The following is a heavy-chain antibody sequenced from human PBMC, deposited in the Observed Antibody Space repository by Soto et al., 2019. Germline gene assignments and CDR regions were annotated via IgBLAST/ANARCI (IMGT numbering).Heavy chain of an antibody. CDR2: IIPIFGTA. CDR1: GGTFSSYA. Sequence: QVQLVQSGAEVKKPGSSVKVSCKASGGTFSSYAISWVRQAPGQGLEWMGGIIPIFGTANYAQKFQGRVTLTADESTSTAYMELSSLRSEDTAVYYCARDQGECSGWPFDYWGQGTLVTVSS. CDR3: ARDQGECSGWPFDY. D-gene: IGHD6-19*01. J-gene: IGHJ4*02. V-gene: IGHV1-69*12.